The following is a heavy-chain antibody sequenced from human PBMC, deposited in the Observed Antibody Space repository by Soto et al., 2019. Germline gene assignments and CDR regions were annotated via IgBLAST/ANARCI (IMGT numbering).Heavy chain of an antibody. V-gene: IGHV3-23*01. D-gene: IGHD3-10*01. J-gene: IGHJ3*01. CDR3: AAALGSGSYFNPSDAFDF. Sequence: EVQLLDSGGGLVQPGGSLRLSCAASGFTFSSYAMSWVRHAPGKGLEWVSCLSGSGGGTYYADSVKGRFTISRDNSKTTLSLQLSSLRAEDTAVEDCAAALGSGSYFNPSDAFDFCGQGTMVSVSS. CDR2: LSGSGGGT. CDR1: GFTFSSYA.